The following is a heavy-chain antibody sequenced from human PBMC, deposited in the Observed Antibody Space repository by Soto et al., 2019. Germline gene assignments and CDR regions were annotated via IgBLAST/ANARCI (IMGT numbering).Heavy chain of an antibody. D-gene: IGHD7-27*01. J-gene: IGHJ4*02. CDR2: IYSGGTT. V-gene: IGHV3-66*01. Sequence: EVQLVESGGALVQPGGSLRLSCAASGFTVSNNYMSWVRQAPGKGLEWVSLIYSGGTTSYADSVKGRFTISRDSSKNTLNLQMNSLRAEDTAVYYCARSSGSKLGPRTAGEGHWGQGTLVTVSS. CDR3: ARSSGSKLGPRTAGEGH. CDR1: GFTVSNNY.